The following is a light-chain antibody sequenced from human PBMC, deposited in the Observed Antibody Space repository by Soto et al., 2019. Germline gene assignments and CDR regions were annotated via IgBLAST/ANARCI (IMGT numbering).Light chain of an antibody. CDR3: QQSYSPPWT. CDR1: QSISTN. V-gene: IGKV1-39*01. Sequence: DIQMTQSPSSLSASLGERATITCRASQSISTNLNGYQQKPGNAPAFLIYSASSRQSGVPSRFSGSGSGTDFTLTISSLQPEDFATYYCQQSYSPPWTFGQGTKVEIK. CDR2: SAS. J-gene: IGKJ1*01.